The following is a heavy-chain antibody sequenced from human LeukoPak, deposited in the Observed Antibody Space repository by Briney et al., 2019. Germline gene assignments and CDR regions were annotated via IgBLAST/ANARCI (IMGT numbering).Heavy chain of an antibody. D-gene: IGHD3-10*01. Sequence: TSETLSLTCTVSGGSISSYYWSWIRQPPGKGLEWIGYISYSGSTDYNPSLKSRVTISVDTSKNQFSLKLSSVTAADTAVYYCAREGYYGSGSYLGNWFDPWGQGTLVTVSS. CDR1: GGSISSYY. CDR3: AREGYYGSGSYLGNWFDP. J-gene: IGHJ5*02. V-gene: IGHV4-59*01. CDR2: ISYSGST.